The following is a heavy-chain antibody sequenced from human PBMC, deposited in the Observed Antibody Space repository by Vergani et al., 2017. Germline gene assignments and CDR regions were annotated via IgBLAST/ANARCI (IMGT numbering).Heavy chain of an antibody. CDR1: GGSMSGYY. CDR2: MYHSGST. D-gene: IGHD3-10*01. J-gene: IGHJ5*02. V-gene: IGHV4-59*01. Sequence: QVRLQESGPGLVKPSETLSLTCSVSGGSMSGYYWSWIRQPPGKELEGIGYMYHSGSTNYNPSLETRVTISGDTSKNQFALKLNSVTAADTAVYYCGRGADFYGLGSRLLDLWGQGILVTVSS. CDR3: GRGADFYGLGSRLLDL.